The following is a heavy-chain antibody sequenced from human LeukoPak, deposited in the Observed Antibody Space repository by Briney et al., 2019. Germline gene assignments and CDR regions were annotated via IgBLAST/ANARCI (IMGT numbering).Heavy chain of an antibody. D-gene: IGHD4-4*01. CDR2: IYYSGST. Sequence: SETLSLTCTVSGGTISSYYWSWIRQPPGKGLEWIGYIYYSGSTNYNPSLKSRVTISVDTSKNQFSLKLSSVTAAGTAVYYCARHRVTSGYYYYGMDVWGQGTTVTVSS. J-gene: IGHJ6*02. V-gene: IGHV4-59*08. CDR3: ARHRVTSGYYYYGMDV. CDR1: GGTISSYY.